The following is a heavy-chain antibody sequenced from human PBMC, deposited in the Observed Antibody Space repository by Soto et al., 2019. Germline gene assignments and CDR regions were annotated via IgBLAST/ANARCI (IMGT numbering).Heavy chain of an antibody. Sequence: GASVKVSCKASGGTFSSYTISWVRQAPGQGLEWMGIIIPILGITNYAQKFQGRVTMTRDKSTSTVYMELSSLRSEDTAVYYCACGGDDILTGPLDYWGQGTLVTVSS. D-gene: IGHD3-9*01. CDR3: ACGGDDILTGPLDY. V-gene: IGHV1-69*02. J-gene: IGHJ4*02. CDR1: GGTFSSYT. CDR2: IIPILGIT.